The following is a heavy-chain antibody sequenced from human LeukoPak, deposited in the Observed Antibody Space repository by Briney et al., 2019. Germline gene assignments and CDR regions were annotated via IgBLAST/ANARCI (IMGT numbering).Heavy chain of an antibody. V-gene: IGHV3-7*01. CDR3: ARDKSYAS. D-gene: IGHD3-16*01. CDR1: GFTFSSYW. Sequence: GGSLRLSCAASGFTFSSYWMHWVRQAPGKGLEWVARVKQDGSEKYYVDSVKGRFTISRDNAKNSLYLQMNSLRAEDTAVYFCARDKSYASWGQGTLVTVSS. CDR2: VKQDGSEK. J-gene: IGHJ4*02.